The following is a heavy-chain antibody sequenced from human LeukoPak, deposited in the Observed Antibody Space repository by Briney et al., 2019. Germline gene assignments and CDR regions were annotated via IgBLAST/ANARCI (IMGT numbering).Heavy chain of an antibody. J-gene: IGHJ4*02. CDR2: MNPNSGNT. Sequence: GASVKVSCKASGYTFTSYDINWVRQATGQGLEWMGWMNPNSGNTGYAQKFQGRVTMTRNTSISTAYMELSSLRSEDTAVYYCARAWGPKVGEPVAIWGQGTLVTVSS. CDR3: ARAWGPKVGEPVAI. CDR1: GYTFTSYD. D-gene: IGHD3-16*01. V-gene: IGHV1-8*01.